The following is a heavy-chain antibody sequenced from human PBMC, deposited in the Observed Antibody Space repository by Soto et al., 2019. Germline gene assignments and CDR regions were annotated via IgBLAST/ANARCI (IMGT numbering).Heavy chain of an antibody. Sequence: QVQLVQSGTEVKKPGASVKVSCKASGYTFTNYAIHWVRQAPGQRLEWMGWINAGNGNTKYSQKFQGRVTITRDTSASTAYMEMSSLRSEDTAVYYCARDLYYDSSAYRYYYGMDVWGQGTTVTVSS. D-gene: IGHD3-22*01. CDR2: INAGNGNT. J-gene: IGHJ6*02. V-gene: IGHV1-3*01. CDR3: ARDLYYDSSAYRYYYGMDV. CDR1: GYTFTNYA.